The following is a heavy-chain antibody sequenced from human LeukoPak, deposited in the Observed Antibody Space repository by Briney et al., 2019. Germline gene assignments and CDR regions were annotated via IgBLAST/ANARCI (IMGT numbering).Heavy chain of an antibody. D-gene: IGHD6-25*01. Sequence: GESLKISCKGSGYSFTSYWIGWVRQMPGKGLEWMGIIYPGDSDTRYSPSFQGQVPSSAAKSISTAYLQWSSLKAADTAMYYCARQPSARAFDIWGQGTMVTVSS. CDR3: ARQPSARAFDI. V-gene: IGHV5-51*01. CDR1: GYSFTSYW. CDR2: IYPGDSDT. J-gene: IGHJ3*02.